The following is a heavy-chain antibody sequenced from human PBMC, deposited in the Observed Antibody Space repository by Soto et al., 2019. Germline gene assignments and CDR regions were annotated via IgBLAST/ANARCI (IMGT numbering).Heavy chain of an antibody. CDR1: GYSFTTNW. V-gene: IGHV5-51*01. CDR2: IYPGDSDT. CDR3: ARHSGVAEDGTD. J-gene: IGHJ1*01. D-gene: IGHD6-13*01. Sequence: GESLKISCKGSGYSFTTNWIGWVRQMPGKGVEWMGVIYPGDSDTRYSPSFQGQVAISADKSINTAYLQWSSLKASDTAMYYCARHSGVAEDGTDWGQGTLVTVSS.